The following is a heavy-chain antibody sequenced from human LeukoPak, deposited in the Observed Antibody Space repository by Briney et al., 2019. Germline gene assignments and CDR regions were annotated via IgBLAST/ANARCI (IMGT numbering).Heavy chain of an antibody. D-gene: IGHD4-17*01. J-gene: IGHJ6*03. V-gene: IGHV4-39*07. Sequence: PSETLSLTCTVSGGSISSSSYYWGWIRQPPGKGLEWIGSIYYSGSTYYNPSLKSRVTISVDTSKNQFSLKLSSVTAADTAVYYCARADGDYYYYYYMDVWGKGTTVTVSS. CDR3: ARADGDYYYYYYMDV. CDR2: IYYSGST. CDR1: GGSISSSSYY.